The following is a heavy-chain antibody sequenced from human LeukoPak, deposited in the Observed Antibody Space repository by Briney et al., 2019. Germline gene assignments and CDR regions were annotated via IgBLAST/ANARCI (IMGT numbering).Heavy chain of an antibody. V-gene: IGHV3-23*01. Sequence: GGSLRLSCAASGFTFSSYAMSWVRQAPGKGLEWVSAISGSGGSTYYADSVKDRFTISRDNSKNTLYLQMNSLRAEDTAVYYCAKDLHSGYCSGGSCYSPNWFDPWGQGTLVTVSS. CDR2: ISGSGGST. CDR1: GFTFSSYA. CDR3: AKDLHSGYCSGGSCYSPNWFDP. J-gene: IGHJ5*02. D-gene: IGHD2-15*01.